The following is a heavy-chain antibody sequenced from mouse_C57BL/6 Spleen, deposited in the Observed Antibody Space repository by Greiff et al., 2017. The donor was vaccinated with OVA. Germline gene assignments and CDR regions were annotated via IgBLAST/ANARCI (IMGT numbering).Heavy chain of an antibody. J-gene: IGHJ4*01. D-gene: IGHD2-2*01. V-gene: IGHV2-2*01. CDR2: IWSGGST. Sequence: VQLQQSGPGLVQPSQSLSITCTVSGFSLTSYGVHWVRQSPGKGLEWLGVIWSGGSTDYNAAFISRLSISKDNSKSQVFFKMNSLQADDTAIYYCASSMVTEEGYYAMDYWGQGTSVTVSS. CDR1: GFSLTSYG. CDR3: ASSMVTEEGYYAMDY.